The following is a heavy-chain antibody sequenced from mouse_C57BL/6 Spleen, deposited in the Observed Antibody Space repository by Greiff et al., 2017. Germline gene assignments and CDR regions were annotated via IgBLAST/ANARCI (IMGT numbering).Heavy chain of an antibody. Sequence: VQLQQPGAELVMPGASVKLSCKASGYTFTSYWMHWVKQRPGQGLEWIGEIDPSDSYTNYNQKFKGKSTLTVAKSSSTAYMQLSSLTSEDSAVYYCARRDYGIFDYWGQGTTLTVSS. CDR1: GYTFTSYW. J-gene: IGHJ2*01. CDR3: ARRDYGIFDY. D-gene: IGHD1-1*01. CDR2: IDPSDSYT. V-gene: IGHV1-69*01.